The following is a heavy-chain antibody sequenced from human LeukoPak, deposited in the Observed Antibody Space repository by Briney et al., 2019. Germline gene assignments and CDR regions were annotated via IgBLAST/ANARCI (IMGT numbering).Heavy chain of an antibody. D-gene: IGHD5-18*01. J-gene: IGHJ4*02. Sequence: ASVKVSCKASGYTFTGYYMHWVRQAPGQGLEWMGWINPNSGGTNYAQKFQGRVTMTRDTSISTAYMELSRLRSDDTAVYYCARTHLVDTAMVDYWGQGTLVTVSS. CDR1: GYTFTGYY. CDR2: INPNSGGT. CDR3: ARTHLVDTAMVDY. V-gene: IGHV1-2*02.